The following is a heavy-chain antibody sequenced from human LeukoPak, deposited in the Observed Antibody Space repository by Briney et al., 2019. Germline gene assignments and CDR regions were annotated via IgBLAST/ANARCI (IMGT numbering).Heavy chain of an antibody. V-gene: IGHV3-23*01. CDR3: AKQLGYCSDGSCYFPY. CDR2: ISNNGGYT. CDR1: GFTFSSSA. Sequence: GGSLRLSCAASGFTFSSSAMSWVRQAPGKGLEWVSAISNNGGYTYYAVSVQGRFTISRDNSKSTLCLQMNSLRAEDTAVYYCAKQLGYCSDGSCYFPYWGQGTLVTVSS. J-gene: IGHJ4*02. D-gene: IGHD2-15*01.